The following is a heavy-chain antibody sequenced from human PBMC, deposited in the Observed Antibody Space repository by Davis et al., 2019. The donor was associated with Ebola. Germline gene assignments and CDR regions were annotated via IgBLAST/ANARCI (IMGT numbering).Heavy chain of an antibody. J-gene: IGHJ6*04. Sequence: GESLKISCAASGFTFSHYVIHWVRQAPGKGLEWVAVTSFDGSNKPYADSVKGRFSISRDTSKNTLYLQMSRLKIEDTAVYYCARARGRIGGMEYYYGMDVWGKGTTVTVSS. D-gene: IGHD3-16*01. CDR1: GFTFSHYV. CDR3: ARARGRIGGMEYYYGMDV. V-gene: IGHV3-30-3*01. CDR2: TSFDGSNK.